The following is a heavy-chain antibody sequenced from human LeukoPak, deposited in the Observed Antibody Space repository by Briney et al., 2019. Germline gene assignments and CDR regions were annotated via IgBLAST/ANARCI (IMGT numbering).Heavy chain of an antibody. CDR3: ARGWGYFDWVSDYYYYYMDV. Sequence: ASVKVSCKASGYTFTSYAMNWVRQAPGQGLEWVGWINTNTGNPTYAQGFTGRFVFSLDTSVSTAYLQISSLKAEDTAVYYCARGWGYFDWVSDYYYYYMDVWGKGTTVTVSS. J-gene: IGHJ6*03. CDR1: GYTFTSYA. CDR2: INTNTGNP. D-gene: IGHD3-9*01. V-gene: IGHV7-4-1*02.